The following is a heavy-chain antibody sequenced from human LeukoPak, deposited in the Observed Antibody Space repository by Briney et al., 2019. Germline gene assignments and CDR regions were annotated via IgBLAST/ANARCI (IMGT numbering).Heavy chain of an antibody. Sequence: GGSLRLTCAASGFTFSGYAMSWVRQAPGKGLQWVSTISGSGDNTYYADSVKGRFTISRDNAKNTLYLEMNSLRAEDTAVYYCARPRQCYSTTSCANHFDYWGQGTLVTVSS. D-gene: IGHD2-2*01. J-gene: IGHJ4*02. CDR3: ARPRQCYSTTSCANHFDY. CDR2: ISGSGDNT. CDR1: GFTFSGYA. V-gene: IGHV3-23*01.